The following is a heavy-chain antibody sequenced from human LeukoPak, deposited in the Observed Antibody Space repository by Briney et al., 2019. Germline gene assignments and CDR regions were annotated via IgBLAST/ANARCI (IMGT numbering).Heavy chain of an antibody. CDR3: ARLGTAPFDY. V-gene: IGHV4-30-4*08. CDR2: ISYTGTT. CDR1: SGSMSSGDYY. D-gene: IGHD2-21*02. J-gene: IGHJ4*02. Sequence: PSQTLSLTCTVSSGSMSSGDYYWSWIRQPPGKGLEWIGYISYTGTTYYNPSLKSRVTISEDTSKNLFSLNLNSVTAADTAVYYCARLGTAPFDYWDQGTLVTVSS.